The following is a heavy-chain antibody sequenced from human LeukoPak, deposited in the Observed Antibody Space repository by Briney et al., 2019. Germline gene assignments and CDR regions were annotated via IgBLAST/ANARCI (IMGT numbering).Heavy chain of an antibody. J-gene: IGHJ4*02. CDR1: GGSISSYF. CDR3: ARLVTTDDFDY. D-gene: IGHD4-17*01. Sequence: PSETLSLTCTVSGGSISSYFWSWIRQPPGKGLEWIGYIYYSGSTNYNPSLKSRVTISVDTSKNQFSLKLSSVTAADTAVYYCARLVTTDDFDYWGQGTLITVSS. CDR2: IYYSGST. V-gene: IGHV4-59*01.